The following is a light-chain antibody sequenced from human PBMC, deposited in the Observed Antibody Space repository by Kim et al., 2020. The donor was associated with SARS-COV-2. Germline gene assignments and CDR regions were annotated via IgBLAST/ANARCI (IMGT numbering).Light chain of an antibody. CDR2: AAS. CDR1: HSNNSY. V-gene: IGKV1-39*01. Sequence: SASEGDRVTFTGRASHSNNSYLNWYQQKTGNAPKLLIYAASSLQSGVPSRFSGSGSGTDFTLTISRLQPEDFATYYCQQSYSTITFGQGTRLDIK. J-gene: IGKJ5*01. CDR3: QQSYSTIT.